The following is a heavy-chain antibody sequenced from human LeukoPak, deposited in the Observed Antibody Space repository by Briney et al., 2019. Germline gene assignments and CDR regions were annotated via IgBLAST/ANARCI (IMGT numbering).Heavy chain of an antibody. CDR2: IGGGGEST. J-gene: IGHJ4*02. CDR3: AKVLSGSQDY. V-gene: IGHV3-23*01. Sequence: GGSLRLSCAASGFTFSSYAMSWVRQAPGKGLEWVSTIGGGGESTYYADSVRGRFTISRDNSKNTVYLQMNSLRAEDTAVYYCAKVLSGSQDYWGQGTLVTVFS. D-gene: IGHD1-26*01. CDR1: GFTFSSYA.